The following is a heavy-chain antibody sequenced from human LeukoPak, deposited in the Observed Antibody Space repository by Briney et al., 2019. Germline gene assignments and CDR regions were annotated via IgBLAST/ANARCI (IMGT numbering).Heavy chain of an antibody. CDR3: ARDGQHTYGRYFAY. CDR1: GGSISTYY. J-gene: IGHJ4*02. D-gene: IGHD1-1*01. V-gene: IGHV4-59*01. Sequence: SETLSLICTVSGGSISTYYWNWIRKSPGKGLEWVGFMQYDGNNKYNPSLRGRVTIVLDTSKNQISLKLRSVTAADTAVYYCARDGQHTYGRYFAYWGQGIPVTVSS. CDR2: MQYDGNN.